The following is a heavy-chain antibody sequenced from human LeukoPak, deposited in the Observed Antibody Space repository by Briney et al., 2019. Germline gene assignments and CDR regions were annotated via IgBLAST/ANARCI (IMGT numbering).Heavy chain of an antibody. CDR2: ISPYNGNT. CDR1: GYTFTRNY. CDR3: ARGGVGHCSGGSCPTSWFDP. D-gene: IGHD2-15*01. V-gene: IGHV1-18*04. J-gene: IGHJ5*02. Sequence: ASVKVSCKTSGYTFTRNYMQWVRQAPGQGLEWMGWISPYNGNTDYPQKVQGRVTMTTDTSTSTAYMELRSLRSDATAVYYCARGGVGHCSGGSCPTSWFDPWGQGTLVTVSS.